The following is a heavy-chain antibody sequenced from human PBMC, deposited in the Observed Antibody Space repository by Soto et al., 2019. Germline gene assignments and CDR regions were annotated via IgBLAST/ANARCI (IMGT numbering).Heavy chain of an antibody. CDR1: GGTFSSYA. V-gene: IGHV1-69*05. CDR2: IIPIFGTA. CDR3: TCDGAGIAEHGEWNDGVDI. D-gene: IGHD6-13*01. Sequence: SVKVSCKASGGTFSSYAISWVRQAPGQGLEWMGGIIPIFGTANYAQKFQGRVTITTDKSTSTAYMELSSLRSEDTAVYYFTCDGAGIAEHGEWNDGVDIWGQGTKVTVSS. J-gene: IGHJ3*02.